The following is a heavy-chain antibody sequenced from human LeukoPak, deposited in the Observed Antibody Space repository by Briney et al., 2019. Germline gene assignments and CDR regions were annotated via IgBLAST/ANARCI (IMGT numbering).Heavy chain of an antibody. CDR3: ARGSPLGRRITTFGVVISTRYWFYP. D-gene: IGHD3-3*01. J-gene: IGHJ5*02. V-gene: IGHV1-8*01. CDR2: MNPNSGNT. Sequence: ASVKVSCKASGYTFTSYDINWVRQAPGQGLEWMGWMNPNSGNTSYAQKFQGRVTLTRNTSMSTAYMELSRLRSEDTAVYYCARGSPLGRRITTFGVVISTRYWFYPWGQGTLVTVSS. CDR1: GYTFTSYD.